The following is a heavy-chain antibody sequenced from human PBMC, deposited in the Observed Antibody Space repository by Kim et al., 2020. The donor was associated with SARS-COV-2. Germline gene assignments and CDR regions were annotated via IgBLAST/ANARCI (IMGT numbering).Heavy chain of an antibody. CDR3: AKESRYTSGWEFDY. D-gene: IGHD6-19*01. Sequence: GGSLRLSCAASGFTFSSYAMSWVRQAPGKGLEWVSSISGSGTNTYYADSVKGRVTISRDNSNNTVYLQINSLRAEDTAVYWCAKESRYTSGWEFDYWGRGTLVTVSS. CDR2: ISGSGTNT. V-gene: IGHV3-23*01. J-gene: IGHJ4*02. CDR1: GFTFSSYA.